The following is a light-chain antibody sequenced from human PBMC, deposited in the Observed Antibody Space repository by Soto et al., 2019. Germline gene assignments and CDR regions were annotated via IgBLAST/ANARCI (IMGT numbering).Light chain of an antibody. V-gene: IGKV1-5*01. J-gene: IGKJ1*01. CDR2: DAS. Sequence: DIQMTQSPSTLSASVGDRVTITCRASQSISDSLAWYQQKPGKAPFLLISDASSLERRVPSRFSGSGSGTEFTVTITSMQPDDFATYYCQQYTGYARTFGQGTKVEIK. CDR3: QQYTGYART. CDR1: QSISDS.